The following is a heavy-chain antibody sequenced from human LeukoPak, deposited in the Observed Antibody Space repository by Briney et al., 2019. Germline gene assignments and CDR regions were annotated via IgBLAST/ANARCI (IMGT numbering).Heavy chain of an antibody. Sequence: ASVKVSCKASGYTFTSYYMHWVRQAPGQGLEWMGIINPSGGSTSYAQKFQGRVTMPRDMSTSTVYMELSSLRSEDTAVYYCARDAGAYSNYTGYYYYMDVWGKGTTVTVSS. D-gene: IGHD4-11*01. CDR3: ARDAGAYSNYTGYYYYMDV. J-gene: IGHJ6*03. CDR1: GYTFTSYY. CDR2: INPSGGST. V-gene: IGHV1-46*01.